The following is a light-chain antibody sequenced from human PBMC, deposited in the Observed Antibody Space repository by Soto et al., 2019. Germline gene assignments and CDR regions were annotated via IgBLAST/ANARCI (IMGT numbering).Light chain of an antibody. Sequence: QSALTQPRSVSGSPGQSVTISCTGTSSDVGGYNYVSWYRQHPDKAPKLIIYDVSLRPSGVPDRFSGSKSGNTASLTISGLHAEDEADYYCSSYAGSYTLVFGGGTKLTVL. V-gene: IGLV2-11*01. CDR2: DVS. J-gene: IGLJ2*01. CDR3: SSYAGSYTLV. CDR1: SSDVGGYNY.